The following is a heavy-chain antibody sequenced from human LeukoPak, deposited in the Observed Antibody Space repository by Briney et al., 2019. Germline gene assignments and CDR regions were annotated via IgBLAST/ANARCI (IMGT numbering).Heavy chain of an antibody. Sequence: GRSLRLSCAASGFTFDDYAMHWVRQAPGKGLEWVSGISWNSGSIGYADSVKGRFTISRDNAKNSLYLQMNSLRAEDTALYYCAKDMTPYSSSWRANWYFDLWGRGTLVTVSS. D-gene: IGHD6-13*01. J-gene: IGHJ2*01. V-gene: IGHV3-9*01. CDR3: AKDMTPYSSSWRANWYFDL. CDR1: GFTFDDYA. CDR2: ISWNSGSI.